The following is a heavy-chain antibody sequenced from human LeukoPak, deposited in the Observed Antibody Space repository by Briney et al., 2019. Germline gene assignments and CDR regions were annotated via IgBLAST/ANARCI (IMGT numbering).Heavy chain of an antibody. Sequence: GASVKVSCKASGYTFTGYYMHWVRQAPGQGLEWMGWINPNSGGTNYAQKFQGRVTMTGDTSISTAYMELSGLRSDDTAVYYCARVKRVGATTLDYWGQGTLVTVSS. D-gene: IGHD1-26*01. CDR2: INPNSGGT. CDR1: GYTFTGYY. J-gene: IGHJ4*02. CDR3: ARVKRVGATTLDY. V-gene: IGHV1-2*02.